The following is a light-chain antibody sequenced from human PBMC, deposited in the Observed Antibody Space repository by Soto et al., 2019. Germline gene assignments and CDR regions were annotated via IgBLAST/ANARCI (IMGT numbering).Light chain of an antibody. CDR2: EVS. Sequence: QSVLTQPASVSGSPGQSIVISCTGSISDIGAYDYVSWYQQHPGKAPKLIIYEVSHRPSGISDRLSASKSGNTASLTITGLQAEDEADYYCSSYTPSNTPYVFGAGTKVTVL. CDR3: SSYTPSNTPYV. CDR1: ISDIGAYDY. V-gene: IGLV2-14*03. J-gene: IGLJ1*01.